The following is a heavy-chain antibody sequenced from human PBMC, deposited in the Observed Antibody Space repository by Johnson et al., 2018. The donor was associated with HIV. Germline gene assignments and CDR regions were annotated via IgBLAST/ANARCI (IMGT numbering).Heavy chain of an antibody. V-gene: IGHV3-30*03. CDR2: ISYDGSNK. CDR1: RFTFSSYG. D-gene: IGHD6-13*01. Sequence: QVQLVESGGGVVQPGRSLRLSCAASRFTFSSYGMHWVRQAPGKGLEWVAVISYDGSNKYYADSVKGRFTISRDNSKNTLYLQMNSLRAEDTAVYYCGMYSSSWYMVSSQKHDAFEIWCQGTMFTVSS. CDR3: GMYSSSWYMVSSQKHDAFEI. J-gene: IGHJ3*02.